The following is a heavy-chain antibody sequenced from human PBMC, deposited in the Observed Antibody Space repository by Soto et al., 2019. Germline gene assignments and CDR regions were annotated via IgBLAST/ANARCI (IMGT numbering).Heavy chain of an antibody. CDR2: INHSGST. CDR1: GGSFSGYY. J-gene: IGHJ4*02. V-gene: IGHV4-34*01. CDR3: ARARGYSSSWYKY. Sequence: PSETLSLTCAVYGGSFSGYYWSWIRQPPGKGLEWIGEINHSGSTNYNPSLKSRVTISVDTSKNQFSLKLSSVTAADTAVYYCARARGYSSSWYKYWGQGTQVTVSS. D-gene: IGHD6-13*01.